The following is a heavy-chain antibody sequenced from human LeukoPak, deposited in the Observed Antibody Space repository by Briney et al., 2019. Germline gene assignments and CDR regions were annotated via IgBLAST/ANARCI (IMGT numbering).Heavy chain of an antibody. CDR3: AKVREPADVKRGAFDI. V-gene: IGHV3-23*01. J-gene: IGHJ3*02. D-gene: IGHD1-26*01. Sequence: PGGSLSLSCAASGFTFSSYAMSWVRQAPGKGLEWVSAISGSGGSTYYADSVKGRFTISRDNSKNTLYLQTNSLRAEDTAVYYCAKVREPADVKRGAFDIWGQGTMVTVSS. CDR1: GFTFSSYA. CDR2: ISGSGGST.